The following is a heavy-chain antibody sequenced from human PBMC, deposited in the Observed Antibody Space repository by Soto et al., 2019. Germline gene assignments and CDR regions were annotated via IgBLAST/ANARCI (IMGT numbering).Heavy chain of an antibody. J-gene: IGHJ5*02. CDR3: AHRHAGDFWSGYYPNWFDP. Sequence: QITLKESGPTLVKPTQTLTLTCTFSGFSLSTSGVGVGWIRQPPGKALEWLALIYWDDDKRYSPSLKSRLTITKDTSKNQVVLTMTNMDPVDTATYYCAHRHAGDFWSGYYPNWFDPWGQGTLVTVSS. V-gene: IGHV2-5*02. CDR1: GFSLSTSGVG. CDR2: IYWDDDK. D-gene: IGHD3-3*01.